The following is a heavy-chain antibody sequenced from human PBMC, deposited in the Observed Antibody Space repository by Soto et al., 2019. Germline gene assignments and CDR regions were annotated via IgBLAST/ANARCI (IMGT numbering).Heavy chain of an antibody. CDR1: GASISGHY. CDR2: LYYSGST. J-gene: IGHJ4*02. D-gene: IGHD3-10*01. Sequence: SETLSLTCTVSGASISGHYWSWIRQPPGKGLEWIGYLYYSGSTNYNPSLRSRVTISVGTSKNQFSLKLSSVTAADTAVYFCASARQGSTPLYIYWGQGALVSVSS. CDR3: ASARQGSTPLYIY. V-gene: IGHV4-59*11.